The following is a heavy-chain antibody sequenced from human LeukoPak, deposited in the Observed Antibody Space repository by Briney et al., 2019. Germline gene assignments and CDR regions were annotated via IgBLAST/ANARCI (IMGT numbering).Heavy chain of an antibody. V-gene: IGHV3-7*01. Sequence: PGWSLRLSCAASGFTFSDYWMGWVRQAPGKGLEWVANIKQDGSEKYSVDSVKGRFTISRDNAKNSLYLQMDSLRAEDMALYYCARVSRGIAANLCFDYWGQGTLVTVSS. CDR3: ARVSRGIAANLCFDY. CDR2: IKQDGSEK. CDR1: GFTFSDYW. J-gene: IGHJ4*02. D-gene: IGHD2-15*01.